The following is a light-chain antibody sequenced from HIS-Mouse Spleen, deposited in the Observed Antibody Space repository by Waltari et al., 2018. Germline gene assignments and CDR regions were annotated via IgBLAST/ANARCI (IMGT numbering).Light chain of an antibody. CDR1: QGISSW. J-gene: IGKJ1*01. CDR2: AAS. V-gene: IGKV1-12*01. Sequence: DIQMTQSPSSVSASVGDRVTITCRASQGISSWLAWYQQKPGKAPKLLIYAASTRATGIPARFSGSGSGTEFTLTISSLQSEDFAVYYCQQYNNWPWTFGQGTKVEIK. CDR3: QQYNNWPWT.